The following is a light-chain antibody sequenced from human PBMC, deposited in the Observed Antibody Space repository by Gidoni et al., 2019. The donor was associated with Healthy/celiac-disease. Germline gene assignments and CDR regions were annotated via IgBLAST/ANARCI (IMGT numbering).Light chain of an antibody. CDR1: QGISSY. Sequence: DIQLTQSPPFLSASVGDRVTTTCRASQGISSYLAWYQQKPGKAPKLLIYAASTLQGGVPSRFSGSGSGTDFTLTISSLQPEDFATYSCQQLSSAPLTFGPGTKVEIK. CDR3: QQLSSAPLT. CDR2: AAS. V-gene: IGKV1-9*01. J-gene: IGKJ3*01.